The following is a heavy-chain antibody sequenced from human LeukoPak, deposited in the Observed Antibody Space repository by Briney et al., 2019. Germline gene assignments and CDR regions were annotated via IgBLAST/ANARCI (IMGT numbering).Heavy chain of an antibody. CDR3: AKDPKDY. CDR1: GFTFSSYG. Sequence: GGSLRLSCAASGFTFSSYGMHWVRQAPGKGLEWVAVISYDGSNKYYADSVKGRFTISRDNSKNTLDLQMNSLRAEDTAVYYCAKDPKDYWGQGTLVPVSS. J-gene: IGHJ4*02. V-gene: IGHV3-30*18. CDR2: ISYDGSNK.